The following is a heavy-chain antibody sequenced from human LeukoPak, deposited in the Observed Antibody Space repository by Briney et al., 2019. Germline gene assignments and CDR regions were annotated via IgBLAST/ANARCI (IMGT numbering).Heavy chain of an antibody. Sequence: GGSLRLSCAASGFTVSNSYMSWVRQAPGKGLEWVSFLYSGGSTYYADSVKGRFTISSDNSKNTLYLQMNSLRAEDTAVYYCARTYSGSYSRYFDYWGQGTLVTVSS. CDR3: ARTYSGSYSRYFDY. J-gene: IGHJ4*02. CDR2: LYSGGST. D-gene: IGHD1-26*01. V-gene: IGHV3-53*01. CDR1: GFTVSNSY.